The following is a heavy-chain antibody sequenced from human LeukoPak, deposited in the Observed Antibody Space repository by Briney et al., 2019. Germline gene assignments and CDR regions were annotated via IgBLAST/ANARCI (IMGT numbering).Heavy chain of an antibody. J-gene: IGHJ4*02. V-gene: IGHV3-74*01. Sequence: GGSLRLSCAASGFTFSSYAMSWARQAPGKGLEWVSRINSDGTSTSYADSVKGRFTISRDNAKNTLYLQMNSLRAEDTAVYYCASFNGDYDGHIDFWGQGTLVTVSS. CDR1: GFTFSSYA. CDR2: INSDGTST. CDR3: ASFNGDYDGHIDF. D-gene: IGHD4-17*01.